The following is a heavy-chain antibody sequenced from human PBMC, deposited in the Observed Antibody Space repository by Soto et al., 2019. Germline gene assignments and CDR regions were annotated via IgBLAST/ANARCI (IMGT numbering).Heavy chain of an antibody. CDR2: ISGSGGNT. CDR1: GFTFSTYA. D-gene: IGHD6-6*01. Sequence: GGSLRLSCAASGFTFSTYAMSWVRQAPGKGLEWVSAISGSGGNTYYADSVKGRFTISRDNSKNTLYLQMNSLRAEDTAVYYCAKSITARPFDYWGQGALVTVSS. CDR3: AKSITARPFDY. V-gene: IGHV3-23*01. J-gene: IGHJ4*02.